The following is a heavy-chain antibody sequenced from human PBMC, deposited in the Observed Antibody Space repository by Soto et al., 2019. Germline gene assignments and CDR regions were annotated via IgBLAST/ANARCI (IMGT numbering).Heavy chain of an antibody. V-gene: IGHV3-23*01. D-gene: IGHD6-19*01. CDR3: AKDCRRLAVTGSAFDS. CDR1: GVTVNDYA. J-gene: IGHJ4*02. Sequence: VGSLRLACAASGVTVNDYAMAWVRQAPGQGLEWVSSISGSGGHSSYVDSVRGRFTISRDNVNNILSLDMSDLRAEDTALYYCAKDCRRLAVTGSAFDSWGQGALVTVSS. CDR2: ISGSGGHS.